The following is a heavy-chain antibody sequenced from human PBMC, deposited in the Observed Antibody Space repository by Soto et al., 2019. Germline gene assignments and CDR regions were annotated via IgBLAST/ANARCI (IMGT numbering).Heavy chain of an antibody. CDR3: ARTGQQLVVYYGMDV. J-gene: IGHJ6*02. CDR2: IRSKANSYAT. D-gene: IGHD6-13*01. Sequence: PGGSLRLSCAASGFTFSGSAMHWVRQASGKGLEWVGRIRSKANSYATAYAASVKGRFTISRDNAKNSLYLQMNSLRAEDTAVYYCARTGQQLVVYYGMDVWGQGTTVTVSS. V-gene: IGHV3-73*01. CDR1: GFTFSGSA.